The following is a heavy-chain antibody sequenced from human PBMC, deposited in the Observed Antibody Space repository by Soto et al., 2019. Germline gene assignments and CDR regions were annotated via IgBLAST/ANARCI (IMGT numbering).Heavy chain of an antibody. CDR2: IYYSGST. V-gene: IGHV4-39*01. CDR1: GGSVSSRDYY. J-gene: IGHJ5*02. CDR3: ARHTVAARSLSEGWFDP. D-gene: IGHD6-6*01. Sequence: QLQLQESGPGLVRPSETLSLTCTVSGGSVSSRDYYWGWIRQPPGKGLEWIRSIYYSGSTYYNPSLESRVTMSVDTSKNQFSLKLSSVTAADTAVYYCARHTVAARSLSEGWFDPWGQGTLVTVSS.